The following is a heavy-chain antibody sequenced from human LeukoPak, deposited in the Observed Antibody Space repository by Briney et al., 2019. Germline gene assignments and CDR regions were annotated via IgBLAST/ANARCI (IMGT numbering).Heavy chain of an antibody. CDR3: AKVLGQSARPTFDY. Sequence: GGSLRLSCAASGFTLSIYAMSWVRQAPGKGLEWDSAIIGSGGSTYYADSVKGRFTISRDNSKTTLYMQMNSLRAEDTAVYYCAKVLGQSARPTFDYWGQGTLVTVSS. D-gene: IGHD6-6*01. CDR1: GFTLSIYA. J-gene: IGHJ4*02. CDR2: IIGSGGST. V-gene: IGHV3-23*01.